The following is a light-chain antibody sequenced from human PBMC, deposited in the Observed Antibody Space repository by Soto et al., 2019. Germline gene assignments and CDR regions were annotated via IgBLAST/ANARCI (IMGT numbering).Light chain of an antibody. CDR2: EGT. V-gene: IGLV2-23*01. CDR3: CSYAGSLGV. CDR1: SSDVGSYNL. Sequence: QSALTQPASVSGSPGQSITISCTGTSSDVGSYNLVSWYQQHPGKAPKLTIFEGTKRPSGVSNRFSGSKSGNTASLTISGLQAEDEADYYCCSYAGSLGVFGRGTKLTVL. J-gene: IGLJ3*02.